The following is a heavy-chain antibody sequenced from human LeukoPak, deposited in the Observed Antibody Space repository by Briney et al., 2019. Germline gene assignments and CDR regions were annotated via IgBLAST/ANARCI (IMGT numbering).Heavy chain of an antibody. Sequence: GGSPRLSCAASGFTFSSYSMNWVRQAPGKGLEWVSYISSSSSTIYYADSVKGRFTISRDNAKNSLYLQMNSLRAEDTAVYYCARVAYSSSWYYYYMDVWGKGTTVTVSS. D-gene: IGHD6-13*01. V-gene: IGHV3-48*01. CDR3: ARVAYSSSWYYYYMDV. CDR2: ISSSSSTI. J-gene: IGHJ6*03. CDR1: GFTFSSYS.